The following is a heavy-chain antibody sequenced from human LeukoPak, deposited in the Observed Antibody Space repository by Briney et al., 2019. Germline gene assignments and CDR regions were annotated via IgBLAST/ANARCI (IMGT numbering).Heavy chain of an antibody. J-gene: IGHJ4*02. CDR3: ARGGSLWFGDIPHDY. D-gene: IGHD3-10*01. Sequence: SETLSLTCAVYGGSFSGYYWSWIRQPPGKGLEWIGEINHSGSTNYNPSLKSRVTISVDTSKNQFSLKLSSVTAVDTAVYYCARGGSLWFGDIPHDYWGQGTLVTVSS. CDR1: GGSFSGYY. CDR2: INHSGST. V-gene: IGHV4-34*01.